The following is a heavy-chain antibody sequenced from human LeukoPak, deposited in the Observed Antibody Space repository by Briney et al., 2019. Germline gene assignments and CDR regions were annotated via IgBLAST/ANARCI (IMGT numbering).Heavy chain of an antibody. Sequence: GESLKISCKGSGYSFTTYWIGWVRQMPGKGLEWMGIIYPGDSDTRYSPSFQGQVTISADKSISTAYLQWSSLKAADTAMYYCARRRLATNPYYFDYWGQGTLVTVSS. J-gene: IGHJ4*02. D-gene: IGHD5-24*01. CDR1: GYSFTTYW. V-gene: IGHV5-51*01. CDR2: IYPGDSDT. CDR3: ARRRLATNPYYFDY.